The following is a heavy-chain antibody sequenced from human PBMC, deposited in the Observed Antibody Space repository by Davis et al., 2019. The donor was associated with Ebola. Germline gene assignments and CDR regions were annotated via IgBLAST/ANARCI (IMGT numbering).Heavy chain of an antibody. CDR1: RCTFSSYA. CDR2: IIPIFGTA. D-gene: IGHD2-15*01. J-gene: IGHJ6*02. Sequence: AASVKVSCKASRCTFSSYAISWVRQAPGQGLEWMGGIIPIFGTANYAQKFQGRVTITADESTSTSYMELSSLRSEDTAVYYCARVRVMSGIVVVVAANDYYYGMDVWGQGTTVTVSS. CDR3: ARVRVMSGIVVVVAANDYYYGMDV. V-gene: IGHV1-69*13.